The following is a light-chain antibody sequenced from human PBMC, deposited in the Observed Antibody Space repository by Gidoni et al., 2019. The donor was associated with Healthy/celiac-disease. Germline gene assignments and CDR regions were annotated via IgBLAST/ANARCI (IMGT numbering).Light chain of an antibody. CDR3: SSYAGSYTFVV. Sequence: QFAVRQPRSVSGFPGQVVTISCTGTSSDVGGYNYVSWYQQHPGKAPKLMIYDVSKRPSGVPDRFSGSKSGNTASLTISGLQAEDEADYYCSSYAGSYTFVVFGGGTKLTVL. CDR1: SSDVGGYNY. CDR2: DVS. J-gene: IGLJ2*01. V-gene: IGLV2-11*01.